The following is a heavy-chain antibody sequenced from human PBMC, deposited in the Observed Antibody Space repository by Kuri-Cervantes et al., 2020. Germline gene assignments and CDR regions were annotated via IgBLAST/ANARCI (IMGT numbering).Heavy chain of an antibody. Sequence: LSLTCAASGFTFSSYAINWVRQAPGKGLGWVAVISYDGSNKYYADSVKGRFTISRDNSKNTLYLQVNSLSPEDTAVYYCSKDRPAYSSGWFLGGFDYWGQGTMVTDSS. CDR3: SKDRPAYSSGWFLGGFDY. CDR2: ISYDGSNK. CDR1: GFTFSSYA. D-gene: IGHD6-19*01. J-gene: IGHJ4*02. V-gene: IGHV3-30*01.